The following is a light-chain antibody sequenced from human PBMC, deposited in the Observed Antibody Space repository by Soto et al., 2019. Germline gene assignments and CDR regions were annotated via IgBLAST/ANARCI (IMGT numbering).Light chain of an antibody. CDR2: AAS. CDR3: QQADSFPLS. Sequence: DIQMTQSPSSVSASIGDRVTISCRASQSIYKWLVWYQQKPGKAPKLLIYAASSLQSGVPSRFSGSGYGSDFTLTISSLQPADFATYYCQQADSFPLSFGGRTKVEI. V-gene: IGKV1-12*01. CDR1: QSIYKW. J-gene: IGKJ4*01.